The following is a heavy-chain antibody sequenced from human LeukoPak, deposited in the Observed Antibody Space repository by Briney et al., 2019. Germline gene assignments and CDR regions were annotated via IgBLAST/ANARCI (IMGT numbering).Heavy chain of an antibody. Sequence: PSETLSLTCTVSDDSISSSSYYWGWIRQPPGKGLEWIGSIYYSGNTYYNPSLKSRVTISIDTSKNQFSLKLRSVIAADTAVYYCARLHITMVRGGQMPRFGSLYYMDVWGKGTTVTISS. D-gene: IGHD3-10*01. CDR1: DDSISSSSYY. J-gene: IGHJ6*03. CDR2: IYYSGNT. V-gene: IGHV4-39*07. CDR3: ARLHITMVRGGQMPRFGSLYYMDV.